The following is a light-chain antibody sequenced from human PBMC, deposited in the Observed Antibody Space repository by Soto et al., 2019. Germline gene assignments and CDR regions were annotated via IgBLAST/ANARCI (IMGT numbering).Light chain of an antibody. J-gene: IGKJ1*01. Sequence: EIVLTQSPGTLSLSPGERATLSCRASESVSSSYLAWYQQKPGQAPRLLIFGASSRATGTPDRFSGSESGTDFTLTISRLESEDFAVYYCQQYGSSPPWTFGQGNEVEIK. CDR1: ESVSSSY. V-gene: IGKV3-20*01. CDR3: QQYGSSPPWT. CDR2: GAS.